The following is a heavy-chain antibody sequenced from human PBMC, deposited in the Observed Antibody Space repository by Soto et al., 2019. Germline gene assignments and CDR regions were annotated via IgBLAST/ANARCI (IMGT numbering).Heavy chain of an antibody. CDR3: SRAMARYDSSNWFDP. CDR1: GYTFTSYY. Sequence: QVQLVQSGAEVKKPGASVKVSCKASGYTFTSYYMHWVRQAPGQGLEWMGIINPSGGSTSYAQKFQGRVTMTRDTSTSTVYMELSRLRSEDTAVYYFSRAMARYDSSNWFDPWGQGTLVTVSS. CDR2: INPSGGST. D-gene: IGHD3-10*01. V-gene: IGHV1-46*01. J-gene: IGHJ5*02.